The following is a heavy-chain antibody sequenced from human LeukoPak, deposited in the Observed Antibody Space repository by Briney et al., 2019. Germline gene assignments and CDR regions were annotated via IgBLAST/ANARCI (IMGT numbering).Heavy chain of an antibody. CDR1: GFGLSSYN. CDR3: ARESDFNGNFDAFDI. V-gene: IGHV3-21*06. J-gene: IGHJ3*02. D-gene: IGHD4-23*01. CDR2: ISSNSENV. Sequence: GGSLRLSCAASGFGLSSYNMNWFRQAPGMGLEGVSYISSNSENVFYGDSVQGRFTISRDNAENSLSLQMNSLRAEDTAVYYCARESDFNGNFDAFDIWGQGTVVTVSS.